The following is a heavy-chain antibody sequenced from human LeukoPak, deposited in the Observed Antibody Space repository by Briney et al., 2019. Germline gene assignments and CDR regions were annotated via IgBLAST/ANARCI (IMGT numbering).Heavy chain of an antibody. V-gene: IGHV3-23*01. J-gene: IGHJ4*02. CDR3: AKGSRAAGYYFDY. Sequence: PGGSPRLSCAASGFTFSNYAMSWVRQAPGKGLEWVSGISGSGGSTYYADSVKGRFTISRDNSKNTLYLQMNSLRAEDTAVYYCAKGSRAAGYYFDYWGQGTLVTVSS. CDR1: GFTFSNYA. D-gene: IGHD6-25*01. CDR2: ISGSGGST.